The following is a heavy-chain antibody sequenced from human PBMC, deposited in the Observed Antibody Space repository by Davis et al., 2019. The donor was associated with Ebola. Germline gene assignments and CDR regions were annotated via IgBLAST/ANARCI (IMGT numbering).Heavy chain of an antibody. CDR1: GFTFSSYS. Sequence: GGSLRLSCAASGFTFSSYSMNWVRQAPGKGLEWVSSISSSSSYIYYADSVKGRFTISRDNSKNTLYLQMNSLRAEDTAVYYCARDSPYYDFWSGYYTYWGQGTLVTVSS. D-gene: IGHD3-3*01. CDR2: ISSSSSYI. J-gene: IGHJ4*02. CDR3: ARDSPYYDFWSGYYTY. V-gene: IGHV3-21*01.